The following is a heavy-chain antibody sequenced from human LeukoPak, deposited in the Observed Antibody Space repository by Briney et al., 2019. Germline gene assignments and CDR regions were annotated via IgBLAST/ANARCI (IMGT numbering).Heavy chain of an antibody. CDR2: IYYSGST. CDR3: ARSEAVGATTYYFDY. D-gene: IGHD1-26*01. CDR1: GGSFSGYY. J-gene: IGHJ4*02. V-gene: IGHV4-59*01. Sequence: PSETLSLTCAVYGGSFSGYYWSWIRQPPGKGLEWIGYIYYSGSTNYNPSLKSRVTISVDTSKNQFSLKLSSVTAADTAVYYCARSEAVGATTYYFDYWGQGTLVTVSS.